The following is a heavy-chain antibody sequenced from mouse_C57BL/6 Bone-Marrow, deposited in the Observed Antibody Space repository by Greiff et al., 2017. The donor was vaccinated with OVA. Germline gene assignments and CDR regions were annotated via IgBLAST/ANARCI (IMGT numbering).Heavy chain of an antibody. V-gene: IGHV5-17*01. J-gene: IGHJ4*01. D-gene: IGHD2-2*01. CDR3: STIYYGYDGGAMDY. CDR2: ISSGSSTI. Sequence: EVQLVESGGGLVKPGGSLKLSCAASGFTFSDYGMHWVRQAPEKGLEWVAYISSGSSTIYYADTVKGRFTISRDNAKNTLCLQMTSLRSEDTAMYYWSTIYYGYDGGAMDYWGQGTSVTVSS. CDR1: GFTFSDYG.